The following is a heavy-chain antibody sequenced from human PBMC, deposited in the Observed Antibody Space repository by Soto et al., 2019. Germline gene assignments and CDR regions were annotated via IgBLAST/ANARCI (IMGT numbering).Heavy chain of an antibody. CDR1: GYTFTGYY. V-gene: IGHV1-2*02. Sequence: ASVKVSCKASGYTFTGYYMHWVRQAPGQGLEWMGWINPNSGGTNYAQKFQGRVTMTRDTSISTAYMELSRLRSDDTAVYYCARALVVRSRGYYPSYYYYGMDVWGQGTTVTVSS. J-gene: IGHJ6*02. CDR3: ARALVVRSRGYYPSYYYYGMDV. D-gene: IGHD3-22*01. CDR2: INPNSGGT.